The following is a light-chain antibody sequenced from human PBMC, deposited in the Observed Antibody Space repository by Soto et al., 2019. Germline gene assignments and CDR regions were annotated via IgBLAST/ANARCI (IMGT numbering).Light chain of an antibody. CDR3: AAWDDSLNGLV. V-gene: IGLV1-44*01. CDR2: SNN. CDR1: SSNIGSNT. Sequence: QSVLTQPPSASGTPGQRVTISCSGSSSNIGSNTVNWYQQLPGTAPKLLIYSNNQRPSGVPDRFSGSKSATSAPLAISGLQSEDEADYYCAAWDDSLNGLVFGGGTKVTVL. J-gene: IGLJ2*01.